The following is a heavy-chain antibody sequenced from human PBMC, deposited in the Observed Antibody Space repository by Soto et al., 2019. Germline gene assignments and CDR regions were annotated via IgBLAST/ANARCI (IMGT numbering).Heavy chain of an antibody. CDR3: ARWGGLRFLEWLPNTLYYYYGMDV. CDR2: IYYSGST. V-gene: IGHV4-39*07. Sequence: PSETLSLTCTVSGGSISSSSYYWGWIRQPPGKGLEWIGSIYYSGSTYYNPSLKSRVTISVDTSKNQFSLKLSSVTAADTAVYYCARWGGLRFLEWLPNTLYYYYGMDVWGQGTTVTVSS. CDR1: GGSISSSSYY. D-gene: IGHD3-3*01. J-gene: IGHJ6*02.